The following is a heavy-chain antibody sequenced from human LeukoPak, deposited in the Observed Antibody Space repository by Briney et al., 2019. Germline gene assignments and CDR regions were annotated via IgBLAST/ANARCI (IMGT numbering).Heavy chain of an antibody. CDR2: IYTSGST. CDR3: ARDAGIVVVPAAIGWFDP. D-gene: IGHD2-2*01. V-gene: IGHV4-4*07. Sequence: PSETLSLTCTVSGGSISSYYWSWIRQPAGKGLEWIGRIYTSGSTNYNPSLKSRVTMSVDTSKNQFSLKLSSVTAADTAVYYCARDAGIVVVPAAIGWFDPWGQGRLVTVSS. J-gene: IGHJ5*02. CDR1: GGSISSYY.